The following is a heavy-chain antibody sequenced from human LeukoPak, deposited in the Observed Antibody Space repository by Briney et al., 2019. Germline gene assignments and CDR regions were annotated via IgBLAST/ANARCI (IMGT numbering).Heavy chain of an antibody. CDR3: ARDLNYYGSGSSEDYYYYMDV. Sequence: PGGSLRLSCAASRFTFSSYWMSWVRQAPGKGLEWVANIKQDGSEKYYVGSVKGRFTISRDNAKNSLYLQMNSLRAEDTAVYYCARDLNYYGSGSSEDYYYYMDVWGKGTTVTISS. CDR2: IKQDGSEK. CDR1: RFTFSSYW. D-gene: IGHD3-10*01. V-gene: IGHV3-7*01. J-gene: IGHJ6*03.